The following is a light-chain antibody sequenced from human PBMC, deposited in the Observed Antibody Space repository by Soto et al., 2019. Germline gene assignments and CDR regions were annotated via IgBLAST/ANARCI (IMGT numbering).Light chain of an antibody. V-gene: IGKV1-5*01. Sequence: DIQMTQSPSTLSASVGDRVTITCRASQSVGKWLAWYQQKPGKAPKVLISEASGLERGVPPRLSGSGSGTEFTLTISSLQPDDFATYFCQQYDTYLWTFGQGTTVEIK. CDR3: QQYDTYLWT. CDR2: EAS. CDR1: QSVGKW. J-gene: IGKJ1*01.